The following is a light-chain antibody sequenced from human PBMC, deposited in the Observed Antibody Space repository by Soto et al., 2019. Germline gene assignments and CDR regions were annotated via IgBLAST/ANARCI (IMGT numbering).Light chain of an antibody. CDR2: RNN. CDR3: AAWDDRLSDVI. CDR1: RSNIGSNY. J-gene: IGLJ2*01. Sequence: QSVLTQPPSASGTPRQRVTISCSGGRSNIGSNYVYWYQQLPGTAPKLVIYRNNQRPSGVPDPFSGSKSGASASLVISGLRSEDEADYYCAAWDDRLSDVIFGGGTKVTVL. V-gene: IGLV1-47*01.